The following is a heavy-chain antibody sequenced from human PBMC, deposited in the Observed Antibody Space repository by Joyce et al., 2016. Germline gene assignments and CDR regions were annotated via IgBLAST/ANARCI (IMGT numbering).Heavy chain of an antibody. Sequence: QVHLVESGGGVVQPGRSLRLSCVASGFTFSKYGMHWVRQAPGKGLEWVAVIAYDGDNKYYLASVKGLFTISRDNSKSTLYLQLNSLTTEDTGVYFCVKDNGDAGYYFHGLDVWGRGTTVAVPS. CDR3: VKDNGDAGYYFHGLDV. D-gene: IGHD4-17*01. CDR1: GFTFSKYG. V-gene: IGHV3-30*18. CDR2: IAYDGDNK. J-gene: IGHJ6*02.